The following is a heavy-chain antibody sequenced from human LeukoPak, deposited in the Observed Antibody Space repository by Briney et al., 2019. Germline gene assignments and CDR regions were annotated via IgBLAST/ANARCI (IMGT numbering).Heavy chain of an antibody. Sequence: GASVKVSCKASGYTFTSYGISWVRQAPGQGLEWMGWISAYNGSTNYAQKLQGRVTMTTDTSTSTAYMELRSLRSDDTAVYYCARPFSTVTTRVNWFDPWGQGTLVTVSS. D-gene: IGHD4-17*01. J-gene: IGHJ5*02. CDR1: GYTFTSYG. CDR3: ARPFSTVTTRVNWFDP. CDR2: ISAYNGST. V-gene: IGHV1-18*01.